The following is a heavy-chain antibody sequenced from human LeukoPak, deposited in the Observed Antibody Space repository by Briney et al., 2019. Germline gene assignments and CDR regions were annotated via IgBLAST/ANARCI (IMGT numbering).Heavy chain of an antibody. CDR1: GGTFNSYA. V-gene: IGHV1-69*01. CDR2: IIPIFGTT. J-gene: IGHJ6*03. Sequence: ASVKVSCKAFGGTFNSYAISWVRQAPGQGLEWMGGIIPIFGTTKYAQKFQGRATITADESTSTAYMELSSLRSEDTAVYYCATADAVGYYYYYMDVWGKGTTVTVSS. D-gene: IGHD6-19*01. CDR3: ATADAVGYYYYYMDV.